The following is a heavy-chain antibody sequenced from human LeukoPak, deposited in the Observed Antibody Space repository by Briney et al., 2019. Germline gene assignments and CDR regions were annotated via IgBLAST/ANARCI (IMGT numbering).Heavy chain of an antibody. Sequence: ASVKVSCKASGYTFTGYPMHWVRQAPGQGLEGMGWINPNSGGTNYAQKFQGRVTMTRDTSISTAYMKLSRLRSDDTAVYYCATDLLRGDYGDYWGQGNLVTVSS. CDR1: GYTFTGYP. J-gene: IGHJ4*02. CDR2: INPNSGGT. CDR3: ATDLLRGDYGDY. V-gene: IGHV1-2*02. D-gene: IGHD2/OR15-2a*01.